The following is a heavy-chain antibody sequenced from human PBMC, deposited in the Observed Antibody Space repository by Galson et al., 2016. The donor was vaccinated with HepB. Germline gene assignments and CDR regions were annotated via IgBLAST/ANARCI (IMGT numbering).Heavy chain of an antibody. CDR2: ISTSFTNI. Sequence: SLRLSCAASGFPFSSYSMSWVRQTPGKGLEWVSFISTSFTNIYYADSVKGRFTISRDNAKNSLYLQMNSLRDEDTAVYYCARDRVLAGRPVDYWGQGTLVTVSS. D-gene: IGHD6-19*01. CDR1: GFPFSSYS. V-gene: IGHV3-21*01. CDR3: ARDRVLAGRPVDY. J-gene: IGHJ4*02.